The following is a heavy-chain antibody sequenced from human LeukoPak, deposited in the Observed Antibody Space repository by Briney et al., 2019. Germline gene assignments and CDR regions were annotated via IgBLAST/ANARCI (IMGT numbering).Heavy chain of an antibody. CDR3: ARDRSGPFLFDY. CDR1: GSSISRGYY. CDR2: IYHSGST. J-gene: IGHJ4*02. Sequence: TSETLSLTCTVSGSSISRGYYWGWIRQPPGQGLELIGTIYHSGSTYYNPSLKSRVSISVDTSKNQFSLKLSFVTAADTAVYYCARDRSGPFLFDYWGLGTLVTVSS. V-gene: IGHV4-38-2*02.